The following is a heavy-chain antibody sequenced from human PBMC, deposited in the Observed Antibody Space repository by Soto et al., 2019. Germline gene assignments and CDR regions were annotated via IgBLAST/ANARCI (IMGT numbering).Heavy chain of an antibody. V-gene: IGHV3-33*06. CDR3: AKDRLGGNFDY. CDR1: GFTFNTYG. Sequence: GGSLRLSCATSGFTFNTYGMHWVRQAPGKGLEWVAIIWYDGSNKYYADSVKGRFTISRDNSKNTLYLQMNSLRVEDTAVYYCAKDRLGGNFDYWGQGTQVTVSS. J-gene: IGHJ4*02. CDR2: IWYDGSNK.